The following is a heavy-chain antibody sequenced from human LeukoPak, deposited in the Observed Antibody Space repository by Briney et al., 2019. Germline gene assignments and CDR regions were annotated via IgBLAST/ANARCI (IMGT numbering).Heavy chain of an antibody. CDR3: GRCGTPNNYYGYGVDV. CDR2: ISVSGSYT. Sequence: GGSLRLSCAASGFTFSDYYMSWIRQAPGKGLEWISYISVSGSYTNYADSVKGRFTISRDNAKNSLYLQMISLRAEDTAVYYCGRCGTPNNYYGYGVDVWGQGTTVIVSS. D-gene: IGHD1-26*01. CDR1: GFTFSDYY. V-gene: IGHV3-11*03. J-gene: IGHJ6*02.